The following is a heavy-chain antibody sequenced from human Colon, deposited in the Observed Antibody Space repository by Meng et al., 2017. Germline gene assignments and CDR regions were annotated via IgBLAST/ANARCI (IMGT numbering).Heavy chain of an antibody. CDR3: ATDFSPRGDY. CDR2: INTANGNA. J-gene: IGHJ4*02. CDR1: GYSFTTYS. V-gene: IGHV1-3*04. Sequence: QVQLVQPGAEVKKPGASLKVSCKASGYSFTTYSMHWVRQAPGQGLEWMAWINTANGNAVYSETFQGRLTITRDASTSTVNMELSSLGSEDTAVYYCATDFSPRGDYWGQGTLVTVSS. D-gene: IGHD3-3*01.